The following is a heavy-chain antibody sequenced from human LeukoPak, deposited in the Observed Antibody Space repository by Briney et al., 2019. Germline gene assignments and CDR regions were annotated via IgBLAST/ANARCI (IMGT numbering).Heavy chain of an antibody. Sequence: SETLSLTCTVSGGSISSYYWNWIRQPPGKGLEWIGSIYYSGSTYYNPSLKSRVTISVDTSKNQFSLKLSSVTAADTAVYYCARAVTTKWDYYYMDVWGKGTTVTVSS. D-gene: IGHD4-17*01. J-gene: IGHJ6*03. CDR1: GGSISSYY. CDR3: ARAVTTKWDYYYMDV. V-gene: IGHV4-39*07. CDR2: IYYSGST.